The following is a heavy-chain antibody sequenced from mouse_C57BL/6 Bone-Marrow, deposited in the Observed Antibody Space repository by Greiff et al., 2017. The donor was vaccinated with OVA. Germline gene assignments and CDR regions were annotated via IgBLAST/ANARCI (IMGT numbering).Heavy chain of an antibody. D-gene: IGHD2-5*01. V-gene: IGHV3-8*01. CDR1: GYSITSDY. J-gene: IGHJ4*01. Sequence: EVKLEESGPGLAKPSQTLSLTCSVTGYSITSDYWNWIRKFPGNKLEYMGYISYSGSTYYNPSLKSRISITRDTSKNQYYLQLNSVTTEDTATYYCARLAYSTYYAMDYWGQGTSVTVSS. CDR3: ARLAYSTYYAMDY. CDR2: ISYSGST.